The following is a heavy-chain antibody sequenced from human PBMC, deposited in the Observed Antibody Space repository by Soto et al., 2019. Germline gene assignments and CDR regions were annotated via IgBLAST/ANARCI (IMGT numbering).Heavy chain of an antibody. CDR2: ISGSGGST. J-gene: IGHJ5*02. CDR3: ARESRFLEWLSLNWFDP. V-gene: IGHV3-23*01. Sequence: GGSLRLSCAASGLTFSSYAMSWVRQAPGKGLEWVSAISGSGGSTYYADSVKGRFTISRDNSKNTLYLQMNSLRAEDTAVYYCARESRFLEWLSLNWFDPWGQGTLVTVSS. D-gene: IGHD3-3*01. CDR1: GLTFSSYA.